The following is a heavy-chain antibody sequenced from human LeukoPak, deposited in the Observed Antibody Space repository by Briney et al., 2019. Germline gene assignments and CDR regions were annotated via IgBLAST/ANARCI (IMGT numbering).Heavy chain of an antibody. J-gene: IGHJ4*02. D-gene: IGHD3-22*01. CDR3: ARDGSYYDSSGYYRLFDY. V-gene: IGHV1-18*04. CDR1: GYTFTSYG. Sequence: ASVKVSCKASGYTFTSYGISWVRQAPGQGLEWMGWISAYNGNTNYAQKLQGRVTMTTDTSTSTAYMELRSLRSDDTAVYYCARDGSYYDSSGYYRLFDYWGQGTLVTVSS. CDR2: ISAYNGNT.